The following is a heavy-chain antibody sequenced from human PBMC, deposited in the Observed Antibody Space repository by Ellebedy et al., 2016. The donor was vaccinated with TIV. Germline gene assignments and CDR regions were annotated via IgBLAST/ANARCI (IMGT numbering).Heavy chain of an antibody. CDR3: ARDVNSNYYDSSGPDN. Sequence: ASVKVSCKASGYTFTSYYMHWVRQAPGQGLEWMGIISPSGGSTSYAQKFQGRVTMTRDTSTSTVYMELSSLRSEDTAVYYCARDVNSNYYDSSGPDNWGQGTLVTVSS. D-gene: IGHD3-22*01. V-gene: IGHV1-46*01. CDR2: ISPSGGST. J-gene: IGHJ4*02. CDR1: GYTFTSYY.